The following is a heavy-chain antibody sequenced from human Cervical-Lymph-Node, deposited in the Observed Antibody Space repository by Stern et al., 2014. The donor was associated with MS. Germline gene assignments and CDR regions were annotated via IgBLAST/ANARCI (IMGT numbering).Heavy chain of an antibody. V-gene: IGHV1-69*01. CDR2: IFPVFGTP. D-gene: IGHD6-13*01. CDR1: GGTFSKFP. Sequence: VQLAESGAEVTKPGPSVKVSCKASGGTFSKFPSSWVRQAPGQGIEWMGGIFPVFGTPTYAQEFRGRVTITADVSTSTVYMELSSLRSDDTAVYYCALSSETSDRWYSLGYDLWGQGTLVTVSS. J-gene: IGHJ5*02. CDR3: ALSSETSDRWYSLGYDL.